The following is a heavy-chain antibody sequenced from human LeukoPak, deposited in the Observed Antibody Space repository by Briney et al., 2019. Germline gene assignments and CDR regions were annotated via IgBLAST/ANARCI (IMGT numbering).Heavy chain of an antibody. CDR1: GGSFSGYY. CDR3: AREYYYDSSGYYGY. Sequence: SETLSLTCAVYGGSFSGYYWSWIRQPPGKGLEWIGEINHSGSTNYNPSLKSRVTISVDTSKNQFSLKLSSVTAADTAVYYCAREYYYDSSGYYGYWGQGTLVTVSS. V-gene: IGHV4-34*01. CDR2: INHSGST. J-gene: IGHJ4*02. D-gene: IGHD3-22*01.